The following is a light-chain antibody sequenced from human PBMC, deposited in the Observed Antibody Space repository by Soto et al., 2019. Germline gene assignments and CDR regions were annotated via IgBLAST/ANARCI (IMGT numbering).Light chain of an antibody. V-gene: IGKV3-20*01. CDR1: QSVSSDF. J-gene: IGKJ4*02. CDR2: GGS. Sequence: EIVLTQSPGTLSLSPGERATLSCRASQSVSSDFLSWYQQKPGQAPRLLIYGGSYRATGIPERFSGSGSGTDFTLTIRRLEADDFAVYYCQQYGSTPPVTFGGGTKVEIK. CDR3: QQYGSTPPVT.